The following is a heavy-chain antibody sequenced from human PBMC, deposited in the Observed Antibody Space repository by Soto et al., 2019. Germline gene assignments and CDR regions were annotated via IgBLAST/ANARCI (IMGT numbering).Heavy chain of an antibody. Sequence: QVQLQESGPGLVKPSETLSLTCTVSGGSISSYYWSWIRQPPGKGLEWIGYIYYSGSTNYNPSLKSRVTISVDTSKNQFSLKLSSVTAADTAVYYCARMGQRLVHFGWGQGTLVTVSS. V-gene: IGHV4-59*01. J-gene: IGHJ4*02. CDR2: IYYSGST. CDR3: ARMGQRLVHFG. D-gene: IGHD6-13*01. CDR1: GGSISSYY.